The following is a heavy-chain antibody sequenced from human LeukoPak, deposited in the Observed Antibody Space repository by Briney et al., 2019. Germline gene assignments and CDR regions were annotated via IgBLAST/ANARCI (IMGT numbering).Heavy chain of an antibody. V-gene: IGHV3-23*01. Sequence: PGGSLRLSCAASGFTFSSYAMSWVRQAPGKGLEWVSAISGSGGSTYYADSVKGRFTISRDNSKNTLYLQMNSLRAEDTAVYYCAKRSGPYYDILTGPDPAFYGMDVWGQGTTVTVSS. D-gene: IGHD3-9*01. CDR3: AKRSGPYYDILTGPDPAFYGMDV. CDR1: GFTFSSYA. J-gene: IGHJ6*02. CDR2: ISGSGGST.